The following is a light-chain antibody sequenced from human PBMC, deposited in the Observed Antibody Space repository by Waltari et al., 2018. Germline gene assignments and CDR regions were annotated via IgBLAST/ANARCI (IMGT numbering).Light chain of an antibody. CDR3: TSYAGAYTV. CDR2: DVS. Sequence: QSALPQPRSVSGSPGQSVTTPCTGTSSDVGSYKYVPWYQQHPGKAPKLIIYDVSPRLSGVPVRFSGSKSGNTASLTISGLEADDEADYFCTSYAGAYTVFGGGTKLTVL. V-gene: IGLV2-11*01. J-gene: IGLJ2*01. CDR1: SSDVGSYKY.